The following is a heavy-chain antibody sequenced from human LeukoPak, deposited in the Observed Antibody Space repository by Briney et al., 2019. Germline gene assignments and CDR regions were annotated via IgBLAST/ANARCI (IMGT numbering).Heavy chain of an antibody. Sequence: GGSLRLSCGASGFTFSSYGMSWVRQAPGKGLEWVSGISGSSGGTYYADSVKGRFTISRDNSKNTLYLQMNSLRVEDTAVYYCAKGPRTVRFGDRHKGIFDYWGQGTLVTVSS. CDR1: GFTFSSYG. J-gene: IGHJ4*02. D-gene: IGHD3-10*01. V-gene: IGHV3-23*01. CDR2: ISGSSGGT. CDR3: AKGPRTVRFGDRHKGIFDY.